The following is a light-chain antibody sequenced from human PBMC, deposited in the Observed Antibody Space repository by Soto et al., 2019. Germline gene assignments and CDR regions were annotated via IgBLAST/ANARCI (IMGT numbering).Light chain of an antibody. CDR1: QSVSSN. CDR2: DAS. CDR3: HQRSNWPPT. V-gene: IGKV3-11*01. Sequence: ENVSTQSPATLSLSPGERATLSCRASQSVSSNLAWYQQKPGQAPRLLIYDASNRATGIPARFSGSGSGTDFTLTISSLQPEDFAVYYCHQRSNWPPTFGGGTKVDIK. J-gene: IGKJ4*01.